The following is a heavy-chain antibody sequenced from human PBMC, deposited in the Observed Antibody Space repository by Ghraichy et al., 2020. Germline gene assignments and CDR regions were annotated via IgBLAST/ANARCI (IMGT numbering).Heavy chain of an antibody. D-gene: IGHD1-7*01. CDR3: AREASELLTYYYYYYGMDV. J-gene: IGHJ6*02. Sequence: ASVKVSCKASGSPFSGYYMHWVRQAPGQGLEWMGWINAISGDTNYAQKFQGRVTMTRDTSIKTVYMELRGLRTDDTAVYYCAREASELLTYYYYYYGMDVWGQGTTVTVSS. CDR2: INAISGDT. V-gene: IGHV1-2*02. CDR1: GSPFSGYY.